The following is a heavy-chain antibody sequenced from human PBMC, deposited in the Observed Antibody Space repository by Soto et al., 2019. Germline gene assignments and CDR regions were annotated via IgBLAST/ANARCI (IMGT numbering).Heavy chain of an antibody. V-gene: IGHV3-7*01. CDR1: GFTSSNFW. Sequence: PGGSLRLSCAASGFTSSNFWMDWVRQAPGKGLEWVANINPDGNEKRYVDSVKGRFTISRDNAKNSLYLQMSSLTAEDSALYYCSRSLDSWGQGTRVTVSS. CDR2: INPDGNEK. J-gene: IGHJ4*02. CDR3: SRSLDS.